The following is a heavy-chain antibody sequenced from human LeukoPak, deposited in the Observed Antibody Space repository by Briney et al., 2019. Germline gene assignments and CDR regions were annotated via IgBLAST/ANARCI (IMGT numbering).Heavy chain of an antibody. D-gene: IGHD6-19*01. V-gene: IGHV3-33*06. CDR3: AKQRLSGWYGGFTDH. CDR1: GFTFSSYG. CDR2: IWYDGSNK. Sequence: GGSLRLSCAASGFTFSSYGIHWVRQAPGKGLEWVAVIWYDGSNKYYADSVKGRFTISRDDSKNTLYLQMNSLRAEGTAVYYCAKQRLSGWYGGFTDHWGQGTLVTVSS. J-gene: IGHJ4*02.